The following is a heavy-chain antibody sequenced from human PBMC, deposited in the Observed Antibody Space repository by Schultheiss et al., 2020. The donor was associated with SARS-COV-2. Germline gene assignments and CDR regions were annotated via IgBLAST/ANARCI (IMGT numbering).Heavy chain of an antibody. CDR3: AKGSYSNYVGSLYYYYGMDV. J-gene: IGHJ6*02. D-gene: IGHD4-11*01. CDR1: GFTFDDYA. Sequence: GGSLRLSCAASGFTFDDYAMHWVRQAPGKGLEWVSAISGSGGSTYYADSVKGRFTISRDNSKNTLYLQMNSLRAEDTAVYYCAKGSYSNYVGSLYYYYGMDVWGQGTTVTVSS. V-gene: IGHV3-23*01. CDR2: ISGSGGST.